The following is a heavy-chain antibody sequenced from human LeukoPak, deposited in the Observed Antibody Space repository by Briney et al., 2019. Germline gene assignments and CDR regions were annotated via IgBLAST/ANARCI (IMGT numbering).Heavy chain of an antibody. CDR2: ISSSSSYI. D-gene: IGHD2-15*01. V-gene: IGHV3-21*01. CDR1: GFTFSSYS. CDR3: ARKKNCSGGSCSFLFDY. J-gene: IGHJ4*02. Sequence: GGSLRLSCAASGFTFSSYSMNWVRQAPGKGLEWVSSISSSSSYIYYADSVKGRFTISRDNAKNSLYLQMNSLRAEDTAVYYCARKKNCSGGSCSFLFDYWGQGTLVTVSS.